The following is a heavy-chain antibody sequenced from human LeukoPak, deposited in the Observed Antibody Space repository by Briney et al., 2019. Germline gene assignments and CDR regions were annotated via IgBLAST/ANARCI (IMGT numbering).Heavy chain of an antibody. CDR2: INPNSGGT. CDR3: AREPRTSQYYDFWSGYYGKELGNWFDP. Sequence: GASVKVSCKASGYTFTGYYMHWVRQAPGQGLEWMGWINPNSGGTNYAQKFQGRVTMTRDTSISTAYMELSRLRSDDTAVYYCAREPRTSQYYDFWSGYYGKELGNWFDPWGQGTLVTVSS. J-gene: IGHJ5*02. CDR1: GYTFTGYY. D-gene: IGHD3-3*01. V-gene: IGHV1-2*02.